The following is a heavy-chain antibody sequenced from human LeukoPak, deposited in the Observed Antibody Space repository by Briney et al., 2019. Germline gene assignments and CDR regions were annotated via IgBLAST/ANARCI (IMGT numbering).Heavy chain of an antibody. Sequence: GGSLRLSCAASGFTFSSYNMNWVRQTPGQGLERVSSITSGSSHIYYADSVKGRFTISRDNAKSSLYLQMNSLRAEDTAVYYCARDPYSGSYGADYYYYMDVWGKGTTVTISS. V-gene: IGHV3-21*01. D-gene: IGHD1-26*01. CDR3: ARDPYSGSYGADYYYYMDV. J-gene: IGHJ6*03. CDR2: ITSGSSHI. CDR1: GFTFSSYN.